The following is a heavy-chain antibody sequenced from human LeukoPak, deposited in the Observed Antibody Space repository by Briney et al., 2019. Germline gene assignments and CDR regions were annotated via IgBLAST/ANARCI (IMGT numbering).Heavy chain of an antibody. CDR3: ARSPGGGFDI. V-gene: IGHV4-59*01. J-gene: IGHJ3*02. CDR2: IYYSGTT. D-gene: IGHD2-15*01. CDR1: GGSITNFY. Sequence: KPLETLSLTCTVSGGSITNFYGGWIRQSPGKGLELIGYIYYSGTTNYSPSLKSRVSISVDTSKKQFSLKLSSVTAADTAVYYCARSPGGGFDIWGQGTMVTVSS.